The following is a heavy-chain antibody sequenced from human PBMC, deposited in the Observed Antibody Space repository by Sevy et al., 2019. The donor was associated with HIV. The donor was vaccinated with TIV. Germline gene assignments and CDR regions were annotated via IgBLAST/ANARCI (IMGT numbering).Heavy chain of an antibody. V-gene: IGHV3-43*01. CDR3: AKDISASSAEYFQH. D-gene: IGHD2-2*01. CDR2: ISWDGGST. CDR1: GFTFDDYT. J-gene: IGHJ1*01. Sequence: GGSLRLSCAASGFTFDDYTMHWVRQALGKGLEWVSLISWDGGSTYYADSVKGRFTISRDNSKNSLYLQMNSLRTEDTALYYCAKDISASSAEYFQHWGQGTLVTVSS.